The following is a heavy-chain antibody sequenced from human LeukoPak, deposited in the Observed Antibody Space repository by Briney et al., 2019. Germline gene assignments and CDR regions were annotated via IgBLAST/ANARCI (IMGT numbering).Heavy chain of an antibody. CDR2: VSYSGTT. CDR3: ARYSFPVGRHFDY. D-gene: IGHD1-26*01. Sequence: SDTLSLTCTVSGGSIRSNGYFWSWLRQPPGKGLEWIATVSYSGTTYHHPSLKSRVTMSVDTSTNHFSLKLRLVTAAGTAGYFCARYSFPVGRHFDYWGQGALVTVSS. J-gene: IGHJ4*02. V-gene: IGHV4-39*02. CDR1: GGSIRSNGYF.